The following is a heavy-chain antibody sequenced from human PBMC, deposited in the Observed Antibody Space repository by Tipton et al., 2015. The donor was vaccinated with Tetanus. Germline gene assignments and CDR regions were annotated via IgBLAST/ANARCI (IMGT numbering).Heavy chain of an antibody. D-gene: IGHD2-2*01. Sequence: GLVKPSETLSLTCTVSGGSISSSYWSFIRQPPGKGLEWIGRMFYTGTSDYNPSLKGRVSISVDTSKRQFSLKLSSLTTADTAVYYCARRSYCSSSRCFDAFDLWGQGTMVTVSS. CDR3: ARRSYCSSSRCFDAFDL. V-gene: IGHV4-59*01. CDR2: MFYTGTS. J-gene: IGHJ3*01. CDR1: GGSISSSY.